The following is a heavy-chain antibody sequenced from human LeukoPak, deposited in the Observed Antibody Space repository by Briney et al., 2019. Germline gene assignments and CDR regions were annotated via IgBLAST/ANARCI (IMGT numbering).Heavy chain of an antibody. V-gene: IGHV3-49*04. CDR2: IGSNAYGGTT. CDR3: TRARGYSYGYGDY. CDR1: GFTFDDYA. J-gene: IGHJ4*02. Sequence: PGGSLRLSCTTSGFTFDDYAMSWVRQAPGKGLEWVGFIGSNAYGGTTEYAASVIGRFTFSRDDSKSIAYLQVNSLKTEDTAVYYCTRARGYSYGYGDYWGPGTLVTVSS. D-gene: IGHD5-18*01.